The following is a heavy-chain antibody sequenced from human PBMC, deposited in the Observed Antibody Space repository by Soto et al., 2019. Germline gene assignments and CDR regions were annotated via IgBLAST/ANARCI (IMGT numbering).Heavy chain of an antibody. V-gene: IGHV1-2*02. Sequence: FSGYYWSWIRQAPGKGLEWMGWINPNSGGTNYAQKFQGKVTMTRDTSISTAYMELSRLRSDDTAVYYCASTYCSGGSCYSDYYYYGMDVWGQGTTVTVSS. J-gene: IGHJ6*02. D-gene: IGHD2-15*01. CDR1: FSGYY. CDR3: ASTYCSGGSCYSDYYYYGMDV. CDR2: INPNSGGT.